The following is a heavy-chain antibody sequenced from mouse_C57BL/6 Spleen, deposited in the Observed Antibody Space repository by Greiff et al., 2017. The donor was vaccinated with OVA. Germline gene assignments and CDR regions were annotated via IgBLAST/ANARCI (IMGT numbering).Heavy chain of an antibody. D-gene: IGHD1-1*01. J-gene: IGHJ2*01. CDR1: GFTFSDYG. V-gene: IGHV5-17*01. CDR2: ISSGGSTI. CDR3: ESSCITTVVAFDY. Sequence: EVHLVESGGGLVKPGGSLKLSCAASGFTFSDYGMHWVRQTPEKGLEWVAYISSGGSTIYYADTVKGRFTISIDNANNTPYLQLTSLMSEDKAMDYCESSCITTVVAFDYWGQGTTLTVSA.